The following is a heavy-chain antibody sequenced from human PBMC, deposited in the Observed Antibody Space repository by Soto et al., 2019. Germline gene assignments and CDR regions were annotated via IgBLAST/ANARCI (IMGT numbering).Heavy chain of an antibody. CDR1: GLTFSTYA. J-gene: IGHJ6*02. V-gene: IGHV3-23*01. D-gene: IGHD5-12*01. CDR2: IGGSGTGGRT. Sequence: EVDLLESGGDLVQPGGSLRLSCTASGLTFSTYAMSWVRQAPGKGLEWASAIGGSGTGGRTYYADSVKGRFTISRDNSKNTVYLQMNSMRADDTAVYYGAKSPGSLDGYNSAYYGMDVWGQGPTVTVSS. CDR3: AKSPGSLDGYNSAYYGMDV.